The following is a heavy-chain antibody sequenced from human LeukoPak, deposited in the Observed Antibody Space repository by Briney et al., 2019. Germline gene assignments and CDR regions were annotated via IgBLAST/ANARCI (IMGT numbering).Heavy chain of an antibody. CDR1: GYTFTNYY. D-gene: IGHD1-7*01. J-gene: IGHJ6*04. CDR2: INPSGGST. CDR3: ARDLITGTTAGMDV. Sequence: ASVKVSCKASGYTFTNYYMHWVRHGPGQGLEWMGIINPSGGSTSYAQKFQGRVTMTRDTSTSTVYMELSSLGSEDTAVYYCARDLITGTTAGMDVWGKGTTVTVSS. V-gene: IGHV1-46*01.